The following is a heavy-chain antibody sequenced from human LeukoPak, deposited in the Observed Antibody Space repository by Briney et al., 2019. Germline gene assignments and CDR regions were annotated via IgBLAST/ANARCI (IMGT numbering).Heavy chain of an antibody. V-gene: IGHV3-72*01. CDR2: TRNKANSYTT. D-gene: IGHD5-24*01. Sequence: GGSLRLSCAASGFTFSDNYMDWVRQAPGKGLEWVGRTRNKANSYTTEYAASVNGRFTISRDDSKNSLYLQMNSLKTEDTAVYYCARGRDGSSGYFDYWGQGTLVTVSS. J-gene: IGHJ4*02. CDR3: ARGRDGSSGYFDY. CDR1: GFTFSDNY.